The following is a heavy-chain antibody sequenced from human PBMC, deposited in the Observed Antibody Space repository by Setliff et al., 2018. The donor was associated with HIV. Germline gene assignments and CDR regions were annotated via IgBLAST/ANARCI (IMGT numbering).Heavy chain of an antibody. J-gene: IGHJ3*02. CDR1: GFSLSNYW. CDR2: INSDGSSGSI. Sequence: LRLSCAASGFSLSNYWIHWVRQAPGKGLVWVSRINSDGSSGSIGYADSVKGRFTISRDNAKNSLYLQMNSLRAEDTALYYCTKGVYYYGSAHQSLNDAFDIWGQGTMVTVSS. D-gene: IGHD3-10*01. V-gene: IGHV3-74*01. CDR3: TKGVYYYGSAHQSLNDAFDI.